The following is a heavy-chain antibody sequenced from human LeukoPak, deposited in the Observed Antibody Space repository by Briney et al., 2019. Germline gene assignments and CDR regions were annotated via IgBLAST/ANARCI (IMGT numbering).Heavy chain of an antibody. CDR1: GFTFSSYW. CDR2: IKQDGSER. V-gene: IGHV3-7*01. D-gene: IGHD2-2*02. J-gene: IGHJ4*02. Sequence: GGALRLSCAASGFTFSSYWMSWVRQAPGKGLECVANIKQDGSERYNVDSVKGRFTISRDNAKNSLYLQMNSLRAEDTAVYYCARDLAKPRGYWGQGTLVTVSS. CDR3: ARDLAKPRGY.